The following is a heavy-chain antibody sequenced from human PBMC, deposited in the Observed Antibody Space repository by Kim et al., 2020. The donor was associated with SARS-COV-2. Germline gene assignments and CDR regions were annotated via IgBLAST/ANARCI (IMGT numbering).Heavy chain of an antibody. V-gene: IGHV3-21*01. J-gene: IGHJ4*02. D-gene: IGHD1-26*01. CDR3: ARSSGAVGPFDY. Sequence: YYADSVKGRFTISRDNAKNSLYLQMNSLRAEDTAVYYCARSSGAVGPFDYWGQGTLVTVSS.